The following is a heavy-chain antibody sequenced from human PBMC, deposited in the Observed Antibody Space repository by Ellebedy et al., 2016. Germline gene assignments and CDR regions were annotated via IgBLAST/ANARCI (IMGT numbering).Heavy chain of an antibody. J-gene: IGHJ4*02. CDR2: ISDGGSNR. Sequence: GESLKISCAASGVTFSSYAMNWVRQAPGKGLEWVSIISDGGSNRYYADSVKGRCTISRDNSKNTLYLQMNSLRAEDTAVYYCAKDYNSIHRTTVTTEGYWGQGTLVTVSS. CDR3: AKDYNSIHRTTVTTEGY. CDR1: GVTFSSYA. V-gene: IGHV3-23*01. D-gene: IGHD4-17*01.